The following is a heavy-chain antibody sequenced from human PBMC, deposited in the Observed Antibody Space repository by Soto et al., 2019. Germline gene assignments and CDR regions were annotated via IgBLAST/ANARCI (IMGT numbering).Heavy chain of an antibody. CDR1: GYTFTSYG. Sequence: ASVKVSCKASGYTFTSYGISWVRQAPGQGLEWMGWISAYNGGTDYAQKFQGWVTMTRDTSISTAYMELSRLRSDDTAVYYCARERRVGSSDTNGAFDIWGQGTMVT. D-gene: IGHD3-22*01. CDR2: ISAYNGGT. V-gene: IGHV1-18*01. CDR3: ARERRVGSSDTNGAFDI. J-gene: IGHJ3*02.